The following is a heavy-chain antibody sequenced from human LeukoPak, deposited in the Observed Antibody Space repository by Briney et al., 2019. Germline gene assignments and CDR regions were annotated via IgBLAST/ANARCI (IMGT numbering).Heavy chain of an antibody. D-gene: IGHD2-2*01. CDR2: TYYRSKWYN. V-gene: IGHV6-1*01. Sequence: SQTLSLTCAISGDSVSSNSAAWNWIRQSPSRGLEWLGRTYYRSKWYNDYAVSVKSRITVNPDASKNQFSLHLNSVTPEDTAVYYCARRLTQYDCFDPWGQGILVTVSS. J-gene: IGHJ5*02. CDR1: GDSVSSNSAA. CDR3: ARRLTQYDCFDP.